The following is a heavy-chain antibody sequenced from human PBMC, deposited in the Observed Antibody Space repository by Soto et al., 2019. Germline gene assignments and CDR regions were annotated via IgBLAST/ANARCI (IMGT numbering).Heavy chain of an antibody. CDR3: AHKQQLVGGMDV. CDR2: IYWDDDK. CDR1: GFSLSTSGVG. Sequence: SGPTLAKPTQTLTLTCTFSGFSLSTSGVGVGWIRQPPGKALEWLALIYWDDDKRYSPSLKSRTTITKDTSKNQVVLTMTNKDPVDTATYYCAHKQQLVGGMDVWGQGTTVTVSS. D-gene: IGHD6-13*01. V-gene: IGHV2-5*02. J-gene: IGHJ6*02.